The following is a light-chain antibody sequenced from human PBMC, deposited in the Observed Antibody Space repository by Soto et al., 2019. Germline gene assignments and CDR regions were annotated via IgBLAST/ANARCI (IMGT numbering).Light chain of an antibody. J-gene: IGLJ1*01. V-gene: IGLV2-14*01. CDR2: EVS. Sequence: QSALTQPASVSGSPGQSVTISCTGTSSDVGGYQYVSWYQQHPGKAPKLMIYEVSNRPSGVSNRFSGSKSGNTASLTISGLQAEDEADYYCSSYTISRTLLYVFGTGTKLTVL. CDR1: SSDVGGYQY. CDR3: SSYTISRTLLYV.